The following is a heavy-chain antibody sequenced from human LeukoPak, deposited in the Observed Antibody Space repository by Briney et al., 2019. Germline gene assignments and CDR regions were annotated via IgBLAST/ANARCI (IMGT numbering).Heavy chain of an antibody. CDR2: ISGNTYST. D-gene: IGHD6-19*01. CDR1: GITFASYA. CDR3: AKDYTRQWLVPGDAFDI. V-gene: IGHV3-23*01. J-gene: IGHJ3*02. Sequence: GGSLRLSCAASGITFASYAMSWVRQAPGKGLEWVSAISGNTYSTYYADSVRGRFTISRDNSNNTLYLQMNSLRAEDTAVYYCAKDYTRQWLVPGDAFDIWGQGTLVTVSS.